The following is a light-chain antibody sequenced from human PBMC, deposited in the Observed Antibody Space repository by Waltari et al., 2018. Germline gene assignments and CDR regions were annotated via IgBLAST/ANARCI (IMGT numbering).Light chain of an antibody. V-gene: IGKV4-1*01. CDR2: WAS. CDR1: QSVLYNSKDKNY. J-gene: IGKJ1*01. Sequence: DIVMTQSPDSLAVSLGERATISCRSSQSVLYNSKDKNYLASYQQKPGQPPRLLIYWASTRESGVPDRFSGSGSGTDFTLTISNLQAEDVAVYYCQQYYRSRTFGQGTKVEIK. CDR3: QQYYRSRT.